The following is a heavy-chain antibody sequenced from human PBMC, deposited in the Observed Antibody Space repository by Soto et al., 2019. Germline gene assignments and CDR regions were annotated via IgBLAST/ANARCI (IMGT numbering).Heavy chain of an antibody. J-gene: IGHJ4*02. CDR2: IYWDDDK. D-gene: IGHD2-2*01. CDR1: GFSLSTSGVG. V-gene: IGHV2-5*02. CDR3: AHIVVVPAAPPYFDY. Sequence: QITLKGSGPTLVKPTQTLTLTCTFSGFSLSTSGVGVGWIRQPPGKALEWLALIYWDDDKRYSPSLKSRLTITKDTSKNQVVLTMTNMDPVDTATYYCAHIVVVPAAPPYFDYWGQGTLVTVSS.